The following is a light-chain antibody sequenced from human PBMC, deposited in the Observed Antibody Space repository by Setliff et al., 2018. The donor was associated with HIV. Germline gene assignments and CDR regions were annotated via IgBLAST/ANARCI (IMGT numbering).Light chain of an antibody. J-gene: IGLJ1*01. Sequence: QSVLTQPPSASGPPGQSVTISCTGTSSDIGGYKYASWYQQHPGKAPKLMIYEVRNRPSGVSNRFSGSKSGNTASLTISGLQAEDEADYYCSSYASSNTLPFGTGTKVTVL. CDR2: EVR. V-gene: IGLV2-14*01. CDR1: SSDIGGYKY. CDR3: SSYASSNTLP.